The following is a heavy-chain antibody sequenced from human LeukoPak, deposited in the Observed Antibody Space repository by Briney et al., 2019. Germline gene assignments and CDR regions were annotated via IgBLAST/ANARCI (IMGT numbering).Heavy chain of an antibody. CDR1: GFTVSSYG. CDR2: ISGSGGST. Sequence: GGTLRLSCAASGFTVSSYGMTWVRQAPGKGLEWVSVISGSGGSTNYADSVKGRFTISRDNSKNTLYLEMNSLRAEDTALYYCAKGRGRAVAGSEFDYWGQGTLVTVSS. CDR3: AKGRGRAVAGSEFDY. V-gene: IGHV3-23*01. J-gene: IGHJ4*02. D-gene: IGHD6-19*01.